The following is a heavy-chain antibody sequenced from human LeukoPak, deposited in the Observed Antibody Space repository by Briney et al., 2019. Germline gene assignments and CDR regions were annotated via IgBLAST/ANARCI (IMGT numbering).Heavy chain of an antibody. CDR3: ARAGYSGSDFSV. V-gene: IGHV4-59*01. CDR1: GGSFSSYY. J-gene: IGHJ6*04. CDR2: IYYSGST. D-gene: IGHD5-12*01. Sequence: SETLSLTCTLSGGSFSSYYWSWIRQPPGKGLEWIGYIYYSGSTNYNPSLKSRVTISVDTSKDQFSLKLSSVTATDTAVYYCARAGYSGSDFSVWGKGSTVTVSS.